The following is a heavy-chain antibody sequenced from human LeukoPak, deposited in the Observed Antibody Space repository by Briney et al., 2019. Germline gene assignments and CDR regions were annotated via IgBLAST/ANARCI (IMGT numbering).Heavy chain of an antibody. Sequence: GGSLRLSCAASGFTVSSNYMSWVRQAPGKGLEWVSVFYSGGNTFYADSVKGRFTISRDDSKNTLYLQMNSLRPEDTAVYFCAREGVNSGYFDYWGQGTLVTVSS. V-gene: IGHV3-53*01. CDR2: FYSGGNT. D-gene: IGHD1-26*01. J-gene: IGHJ4*02. CDR1: GFTVSSNY. CDR3: AREGVNSGYFDY.